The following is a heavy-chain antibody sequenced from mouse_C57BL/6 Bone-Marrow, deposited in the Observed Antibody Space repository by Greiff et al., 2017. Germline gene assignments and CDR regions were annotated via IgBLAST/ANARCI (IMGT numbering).Heavy chain of an antibody. CDR1: GYTFTDYN. CDR3: AREEGDWDWFAY. Sequence: EVQLVESGPELVKPGASVKIPCKASGYTFTDYNMDWVQQSPGKSLEWIGDINPNNGGSSDNQKFKVKATLTVAKSYSTAYMELRRLTSEDTAVYYCAREEGDWDWFAYWGQGTLVTVSA. V-gene: IGHV1-18*01. CDR2: INPNNGGS. D-gene: IGHD4-1*01. J-gene: IGHJ3*01.